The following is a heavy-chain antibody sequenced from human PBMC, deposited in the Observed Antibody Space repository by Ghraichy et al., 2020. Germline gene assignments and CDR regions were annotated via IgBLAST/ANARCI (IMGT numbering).Heavy chain of an antibody. CDR1: GGSFSGYY. J-gene: IGHJ5*02. CDR3: ARLKSTPVGASGWYNMRGSHNWFDP. V-gene: IGHV4-34*01. CDR2: INHSGST. D-gene: IGHD6-19*01. Sequence: SETLSLTCAVYGGSFSGYYWSWIRQPPGKGLEWIGEINHSGSTNYNPSLKSRVTISVDTSKNQFSLKLSSVTAADTAVYYCARLKSTPVGASGWYNMRGSHNWFDPWGQGTLVTVSS.